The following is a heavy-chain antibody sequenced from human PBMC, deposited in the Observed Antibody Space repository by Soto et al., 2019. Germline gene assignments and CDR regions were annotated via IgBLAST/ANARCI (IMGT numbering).Heavy chain of an antibody. CDR3: AADPHSYDESAFSSLDY. CDR2: ISGSGGST. CDR1: GFTFSSYA. Sequence: GGSLRLSCAASGFTFSSYAMSWVRQAPGKGLEWVSAISGSGGSTYYADSVKGRFTISRDNSKNTLYLQMNSLRAEDTAVYYCAADPHSYDESAFSSLDYWGQGTLVTV. J-gene: IGHJ4*02. V-gene: IGHV3-23*01. D-gene: IGHD3-22*01.